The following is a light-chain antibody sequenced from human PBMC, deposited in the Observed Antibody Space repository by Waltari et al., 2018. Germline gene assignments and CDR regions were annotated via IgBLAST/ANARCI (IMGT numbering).Light chain of an antibody. Sequence: DIVMTQSSDSLAVSLGERATINCKSSQSVLYSSNNKNQLAWYQQKPGQPPKLLIYCAATRESGVPDRVSGSGSGTDFTLTISSLQAEDVAVYYCQQYYITPYTFGQGTKLEIK. CDR1: QSVLYSSNNKNQ. J-gene: IGKJ2*01. CDR2: CAA. CDR3: QQYYITPYT. V-gene: IGKV4-1*01.